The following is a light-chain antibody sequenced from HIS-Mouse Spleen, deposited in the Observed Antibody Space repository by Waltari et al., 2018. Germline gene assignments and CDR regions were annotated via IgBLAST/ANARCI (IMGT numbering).Light chain of an antibody. Sequence: SYELTQPPSVSVSPGQTASITCSGDNSGYKYACWYQQKPGQSPVLVIYQDSKRPFGIPERFAGSNSGNTATLTISGTQAMDEADYYCQAWDSSTVVFGGGTKLTVL. J-gene: IGLJ2*01. V-gene: IGLV3-1*01. CDR2: QDS. CDR3: QAWDSSTVV. CDR1: NSGYKY.